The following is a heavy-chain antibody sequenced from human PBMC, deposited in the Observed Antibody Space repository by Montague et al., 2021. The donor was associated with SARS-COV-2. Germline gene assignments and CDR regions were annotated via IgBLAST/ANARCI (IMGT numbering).Heavy chain of an antibody. J-gene: IGHJ5*01. CDR2: SHVSGSS. V-gene: IGHV4-4*07. Sequence: SETLSLTCTVSGGSIINYYWYWIRQPPGTGLEWIGLSHVSGSSTYNPSLETRVTMSVDTSKNQFSLTLSSVTAADTAVYYCARGRFYDDGGELDSWGQGTLVTVSS. CDR3: ARGRFYDDGGELDS. D-gene: IGHD3-22*01. CDR1: GGSIINYY.